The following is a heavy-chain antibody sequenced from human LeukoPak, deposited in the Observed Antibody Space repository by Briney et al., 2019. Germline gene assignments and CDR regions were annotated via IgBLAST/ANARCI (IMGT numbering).Heavy chain of an antibody. Sequence: GGSLRLSCAASGFTFSSYGMHWVRQAPGKGLEWVAFIRYDGSNKYYADSVKGRFTISRDNSKNTLYLQMNSLGAEDTAVYYCARPYDSFMDVWGKGTTVTVSS. CDR3: ARPYDSFMDV. CDR1: GFTFSSYG. CDR2: IRYDGSNK. V-gene: IGHV3-30*02. D-gene: IGHD3-3*01. J-gene: IGHJ6*04.